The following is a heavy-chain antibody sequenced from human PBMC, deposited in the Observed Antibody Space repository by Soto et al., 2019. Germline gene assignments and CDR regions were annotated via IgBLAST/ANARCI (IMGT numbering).Heavy chain of an antibody. D-gene: IGHD6-13*01. V-gene: IGHV4-4*02. CDR2: TYHSGTT. J-gene: IGHJ5*02. CDR1: GDSINNSHW. Sequence: QVQLQESGPGLVQPSGTLSLTCAVSGDSINNSHWWSWVRQTPGKGLEWIGETYHSGTTNYNPTLKTRVTISIDKSKNQFSLKRNSVTAADTAVYYCAREVNSSPARGPNWFDPWGQGALGTVSA. CDR3: AREVNSSPARGPNWFDP.